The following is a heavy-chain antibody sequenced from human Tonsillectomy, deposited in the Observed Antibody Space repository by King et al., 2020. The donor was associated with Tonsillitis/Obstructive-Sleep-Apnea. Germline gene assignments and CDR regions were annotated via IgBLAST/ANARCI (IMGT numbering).Heavy chain of an antibody. J-gene: IGHJ4*02. CDR2: IKEDGGEK. D-gene: IGHD4-17*01. Sequence: VQLVESGGGLVQPGGSLRLSCVVSGFTFSIYWMSWLRQAPGKGLEWVANIKEDGGEKYYAASVRGRFTISRDNAKKSLYLQMNGLRAEDTAVYYCASEIDYGDYGVDYWGQGTLVTVSS. V-gene: IGHV3-7*01. CDR1: GFTFSIYW. CDR3: ASEIDYGDYGVDY.